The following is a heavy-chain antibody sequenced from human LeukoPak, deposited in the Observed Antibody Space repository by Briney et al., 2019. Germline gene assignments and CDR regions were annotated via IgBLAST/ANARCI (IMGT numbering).Heavy chain of an antibody. CDR1: GFTFSTYW. D-gene: IGHD1-26*01. Sequence: GGSLRLSCAASGFTFSTYWMSWVRQAPGKGLEWVANIKQDGSEKYYVDSVKGRFTISRDNAKNSLYLQMNSLRAEDTAVYYCAREGATENNDAFDIWGQGTMVTVSS. CDR3: AREGATENNDAFDI. V-gene: IGHV3-7*01. CDR2: IKQDGSEK. J-gene: IGHJ3*02.